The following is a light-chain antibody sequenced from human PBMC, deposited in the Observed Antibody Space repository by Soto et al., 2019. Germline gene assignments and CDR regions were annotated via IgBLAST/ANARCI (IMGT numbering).Light chain of an antibody. CDR1: QSVNNY. CDR3: QQYGYSPIT. V-gene: IGKV3-11*01. Sequence: EVVLTQSPATLSLSPGERATLSCRASQSVNNYLAWYQQRPGQAPRLLIYDASNRATGIPARFSGSGSGTDFTLTIDGLEPEDFVVYYCQQYGYSPITFGQGTRLEIK. J-gene: IGKJ5*01. CDR2: DAS.